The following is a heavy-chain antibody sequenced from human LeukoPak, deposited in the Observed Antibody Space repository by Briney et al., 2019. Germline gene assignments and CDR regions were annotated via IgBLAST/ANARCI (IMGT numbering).Heavy chain of an antibody. J-gene: IGHJ4*02. D-gene: IGHD6-13*01. CDR2: FDPEDGET. CDR3: AKDMAAAGTTGFDY. V-gene: IGHV1-24*01. Sequence: ASVKVSCKVSGYTLTELSMHWVRQAPGKGLEWMGGFDPEDGETIYAQKFQGRVTMTEDTSTDTAYMELSSLRSEDTAVYYCAKDMAAAGTTGFDYWGQGTLVTVSS. CDR1: GYTLTELS.